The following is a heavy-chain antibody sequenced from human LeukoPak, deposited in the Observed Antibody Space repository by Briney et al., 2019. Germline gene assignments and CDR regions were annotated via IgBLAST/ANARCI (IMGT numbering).Heavy chain of an antibody. D-gene: IGHD5/OR15-5a*01. CDR1: GYTFTSYD. V-gene: IGHV1-8*01. Sequence: ASVKVSCKASGYTFTSYDINWVRQATGQGLEWMGWMNPNSGNTGYAQKFQGRVTMTRNTSISTAYMELSSLRSEDTAVYYCARETTTIVLGYYYGMDVWGQGTTVNVSS. CDR2: MNPNSGNT. J-gene: IGHJ6*02. CDR3: ARETTTIVLGYYYGMDV.